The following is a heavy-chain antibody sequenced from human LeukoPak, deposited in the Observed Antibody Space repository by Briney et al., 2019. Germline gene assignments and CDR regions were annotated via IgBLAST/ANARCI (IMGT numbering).Heavy chain of an antibody. J-gene: IGHJ4*02. CDR3: ARDYLNYDILTGYYTPFDY. V-gene: IGHV1-18*01. CDR2: ISAYNGNT. D-gene: IGHD3-9*01. CDR1: GYTLTSYG. Sequence: ASVKVSCKASGYTLTSYGISWVRQAPGQGLEWMGWISAYNGNTNYAQKLQGRVTMTTDTSTSTAYMELRSLRSDDTAVYYCARDYLNYDILTGYYTPFDYWGQGTLVTVSS.